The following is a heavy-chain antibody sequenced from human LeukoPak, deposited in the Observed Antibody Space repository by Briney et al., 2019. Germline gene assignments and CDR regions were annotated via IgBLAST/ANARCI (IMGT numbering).Heavy chain of an antibody. V-gene: IGHV4-39*01. CDR1: GGSISSSSYY. Sequence: SETLSLTCTVAGGSISSSSYYWGWIRQPPGKGLEWIGSIYYSGSTYYNPSLKSRVTISVDTSKNQFSLKLSSVTAADTAVYYCARRGPPRTMLRGVKSGWFDPWGQGTLVTVSS. J-gene: IGHJ5*02. CDR2: IYYSGST. D-gene: IGHD3-10*01. CDR3: ARRGPPRTMLRGVKSGWFDP.